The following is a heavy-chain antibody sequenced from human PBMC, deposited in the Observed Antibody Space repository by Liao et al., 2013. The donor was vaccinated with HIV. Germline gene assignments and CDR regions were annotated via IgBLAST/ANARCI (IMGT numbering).Heavy chain of an antibody. V-gene: IGHV4-59*01. CDR2: IFYSGSP. CDR3: TGSGNYYTRYYYYMDV. D-gene: IGHD3-10*01. Sequence: QVQLQESGPGLVKPSETLSLTCTVSGGSISSYYWSWIRQPPGKGLEWIGYIFYSGSPNYNPSLKSRVTISVDTSKNQFSLKLSSVTAADTAVYYCTGSGNYYTRYYYYMDVWGKGTTVTISS. CDR1: GGSISSYY. J-gene: IGHJ6*03.